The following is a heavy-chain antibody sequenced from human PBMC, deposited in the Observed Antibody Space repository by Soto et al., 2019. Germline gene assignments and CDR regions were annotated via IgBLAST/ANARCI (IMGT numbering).Heavy chain of an antibody. CDR1: GFTFSSYG. CDR3: AKDGQAGSLDY. Sequence: QVQLVESGGGVVQPGRSLRLSCAASGFTFSSYGMHWVRQAPGKGLEWVAVISYDGSNKYYADSVKGRFTISRDTSKNTLYLQMNSLRAEDTAVYYCAKDGQAGSLDYWGQGTLVTVSS. D-gene: IGHD2-15*01. CDR2: ISYDGSNK. V-gene: IGHV3-30*18. J-gene: IGHJ4*02.